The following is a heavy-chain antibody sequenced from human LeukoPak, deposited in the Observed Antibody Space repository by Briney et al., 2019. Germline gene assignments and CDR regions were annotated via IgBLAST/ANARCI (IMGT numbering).Heavy chain of an antibody. CDR2: INPNSGGT. J-gene: IGHJ6*03. D-gene: IGHD3-3*01. CDR3: AAISSERGYYYMDV. Sequence: ASVKVSCKASGYTFTGYYMHWVRQAPGQGLEWMGWINPNSGGTNYAQKFQGRVTMTRDTSTSTAYMELSRLRSDDTAVYYCAAISSERGYYYMDVWGKGTTVTVSS. CDR1: GYTFTGYY. V-gene: IGHV1-2*02.